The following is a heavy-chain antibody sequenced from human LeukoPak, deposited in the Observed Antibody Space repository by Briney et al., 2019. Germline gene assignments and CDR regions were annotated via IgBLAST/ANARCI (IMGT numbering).Heavy chain of an antibody. CDR1: GYSFTSYW. CDR2: IYPGDSDT. Sequence: PGESLKISCKGSGYSFTSYWIGWARQMPGKGLEWMGIIYPGDSDTRYSPSFQGQVTISADKSISTAYLQWSSLKASDTAMYYCARSYYDFWSGYSPFCYWGQGTLVTVSS. CDR3: ARSYYDFWSGYSPFCY. D-gene: IGHD3-3*01. V-gene: IGHV5-51*01. J-gene: IGHJ4*02.